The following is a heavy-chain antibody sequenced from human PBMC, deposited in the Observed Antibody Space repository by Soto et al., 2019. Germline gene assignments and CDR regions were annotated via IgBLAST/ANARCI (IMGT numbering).Heavy chain of an antibody. CDR3: ARVGVYSSGVNWYDP. D-gene: IGHD6-19*01. J-gene: IGHJ5*02. Sequence: ASVKVSCKASGGTFSSYAISCVRQAPGQGLEWMGGILPIFGTANCAQKFQGRVTITADKSASTAYMELNSLRSEDTAVYYCARVGVYSSGVNWYDPWGQGTLVTVSS. CDR2: ILPIFGTA. CDR1: GGTFSSYA. V-gene: IGHV1-69*06.